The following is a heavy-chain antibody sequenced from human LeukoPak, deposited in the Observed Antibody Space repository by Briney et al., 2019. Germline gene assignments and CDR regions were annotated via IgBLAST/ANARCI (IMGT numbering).Heavy chain of an antibody. CDR1: GRSISSGDYY. J-gene: IGHJ5*02. D-gene: IGHD3-9*01. V-gene: IGHV4-30-4*01. CDR2: IYFSGST. CDR3: ARYCDTEGWFDP. Sequence: SETLSLTCTVSGRSISSGDYYWSWIRQPPGKGLEWIGNIYFSGSTYYHPSLESRVPISLDRSKNQFSLKLSSVTAADSAVYYGARYCDTEGWFDPWGQGTLVTVSS.